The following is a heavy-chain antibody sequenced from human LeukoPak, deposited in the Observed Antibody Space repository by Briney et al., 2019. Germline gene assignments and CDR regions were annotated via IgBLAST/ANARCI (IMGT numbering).Heavy chain of an antibody. J-gene: IGHJ5*02. V-gene: IGHV4-34*01. CDR3: ARDYDILTGYYRSAWFDP. D-gene: IGHD3-9*01. CDR2: INHSGST. Sequence: SETLSLTCAVYGWSFSGYYWSWIRQPPGKGLEWIGEINHSGSTNYNPSLKSRVTISVDTSKNQFSLKLSSVTAADTAVYYCARDYDILTGYYRSAWFDPWGQGTLVTVSS. CDR1: GWSFSGYY.